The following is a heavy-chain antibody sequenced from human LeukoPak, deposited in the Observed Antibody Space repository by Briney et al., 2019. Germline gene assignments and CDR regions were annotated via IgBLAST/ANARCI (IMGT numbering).Heavy chain of an antibody. J-gene: IGHJ4*02. CDR1: GLTFSSYA. CDR3: AKGGYYYDSSGSPRFAY. D-gene: IGHD3-22*01. Sequence: PGGSLRPSCVASGLTFSSYAMTWVRQAPGKGLEWVSTIFGSGDRTQYTDSVKGRFTISRDNSKNTLYLQMNSLRAEDTAVYYCAKGGYYYDSSGSPRFAYWGQGTLVTVSS. CDR2: IFGSGDRT. V-gene: IGHV3-23*01.